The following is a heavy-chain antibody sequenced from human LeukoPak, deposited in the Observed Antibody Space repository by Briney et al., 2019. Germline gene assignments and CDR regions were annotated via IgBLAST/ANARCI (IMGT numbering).Heavy chain of an antibody. CDR2: INPSGGST. V-gene: IGHV1-46*01. CDR1: GYTFTSYY. D-gene: IGHD3-22*01. J-gene: IGHJ4*02. CDR3: ARGDYYDSSGYLQFDY. Sequence: ASVRVSCKASGYTFTSYYMHWVRQAPGQGLEWMGIINPSGGSTSYAQKFQSRVTMTRDTSTSTVYMELSSLRSEDTVVYYCARGDYYDSSGYLQFDYWGQGTLVTVSS.